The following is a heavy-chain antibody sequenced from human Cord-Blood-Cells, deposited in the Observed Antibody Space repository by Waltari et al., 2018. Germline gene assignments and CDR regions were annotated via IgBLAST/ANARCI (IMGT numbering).Heavy chain of an antibody. CDR1: GYSISSGYY. D-gene: IGHD3-10*01. CDR3: ARIRGWYFDL. CDR2: IYHSGST. Sequence: QVQLQESGPGLVKPSETLSLTCAVSGYSISSGYYWGWIRQPPGKGREWIGSIYHSGSTYYNPSLKSRVTISVDTSKNQFSLKLSSVTAADTAVYYCARIRGWYFDLWGRGTLVTVSS. J-gene: IGHJ2*01. V-gene: IGHV4-38-2*01.